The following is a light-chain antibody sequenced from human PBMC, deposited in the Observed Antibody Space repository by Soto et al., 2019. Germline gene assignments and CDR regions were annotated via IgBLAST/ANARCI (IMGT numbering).Light chain of an antibody. CDR1: QSISSW. Sequence: DMQMTQSPSTLSASVGDRVTITCRASQSISSWLAWYHQKPGKAPKLLIYKASSLQSGVPSRFSGSGSGTEFTLTISSLQPDDFATYYCQQYNSYSWTFGQGTKVEIK. J-gene: IGKJ1*01. CDR3: QQYNSYSWT. V-gene: IGKV1-5*03. CDR2: KAS.